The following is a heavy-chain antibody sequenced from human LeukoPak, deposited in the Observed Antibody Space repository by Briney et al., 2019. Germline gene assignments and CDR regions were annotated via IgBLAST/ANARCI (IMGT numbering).Heavy chain of an antibody. V-gene: IGHV3-30*02. D-gene: IGHD3-16*01. CDR2: IRHDGSDI. CDR1: GFTVSSNY. CDR3: AKDLTINPMGKYG. J-gene: IGHJ4*02. Sequence: PGGSLRLSCAASGFTVSSNYMSWVRQAPGKGLEWVAFIRHDGSDIYYADSVKGRFTISRDNSKNTLYLQMNSLRAEDTAVYYCAKDLTINPMGKYGWGQGTLVTVSS.